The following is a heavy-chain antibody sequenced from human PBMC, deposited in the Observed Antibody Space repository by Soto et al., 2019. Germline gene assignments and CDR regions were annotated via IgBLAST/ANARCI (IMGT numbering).Heavy chain of an antibody. V-gene: IGHV5-51*01. CDR3: GETFFDY. Sequence: PGESLKISCKVSGYSFPSFWIGWVRQMPGKGLEWLGSIYPGDSETRYSPSFQGEVTISADKSITTAYLQMNSLKTEDTAVYYCGETFFDYWGQGTLVTVSS. CDR2: IYPGDSET. J-gene: IGHJ4*02. CDR1: GYSFPSFW.